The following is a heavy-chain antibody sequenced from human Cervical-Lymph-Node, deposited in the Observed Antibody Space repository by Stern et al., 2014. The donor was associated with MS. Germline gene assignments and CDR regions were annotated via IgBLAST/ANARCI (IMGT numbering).Heavy chain of an antibody. CDR1: GGTFRKYP. CDR2: MTPLFGTT. J-gene: IGHJ3*02. Sequence: VQLVQSGTEVMKPGSSVKVSCKASGGTFRKYPITWVRQAPGQALEWMGGMTPLFGTTNYAERFQGRVTIMADESTNTAYMELNSLRSEDTAVYYCAGRLITFVGGFDIWGQGTMVTVSS. V-gene: IGHV1-69*12. CDR3: AGRLITFVGGFDI. D-gene: IGHD3-16*01.